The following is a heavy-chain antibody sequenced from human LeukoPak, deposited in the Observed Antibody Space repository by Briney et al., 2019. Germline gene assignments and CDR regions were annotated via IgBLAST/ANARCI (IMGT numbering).Heavy chain of an antibody. J-gene: IGHJ4*02. CDR2: IYYSGST. D-gene: IGHD6-13*01. CDR3: ARHLEYISSWKGYYFDY. CDR1: GGSISSSSHF. Sequence: KPSETLSLTCTVSGGSISSSSHFWDWIRQSPGKELEWIGTIYYSGSTYYSPSLKSRVTISVDTSKNQFSLKLSSVTAADTAVYYCARHLEYISSWKGYYFDYWGQGTLVTVSS. V-gene: IGHV4-39*01.